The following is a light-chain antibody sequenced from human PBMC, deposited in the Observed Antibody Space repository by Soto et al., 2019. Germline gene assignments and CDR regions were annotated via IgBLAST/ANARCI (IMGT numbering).Light chain of an antibody. Sequence: QSVLTQPASVSGSPGQSITISCTGTSSDVGSYNYVSWYQQHPGKAPKVMIYDVSNRPAGVSYRFSGTKSGNTAPLTSAGLQAEDEADYYCSSYTTSSTDVFGTGTKVTVL. V-gene: IGLV2-14*01. CDR3: SSYTTSSTDV. CDR1: SSDVGSYNY. CDR2: DVS. J-gene: IGLJ1*01.